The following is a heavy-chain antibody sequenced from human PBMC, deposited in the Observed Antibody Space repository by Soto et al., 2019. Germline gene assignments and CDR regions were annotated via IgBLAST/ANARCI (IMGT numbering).Heavy chain of an antibody. D-gene: IGHD6-13*01. CDR1: GGSISSYY. CDR3: AREIAAAGQIDY. CDR2: IYYSGST. J-gene: IGHJ4*02. V-gene: IGHV4-59*01. Sequence: ASETLSLTCTVSGGSISSYYWSWIRQPPGKGLEWIGYIYYSGSTNYNPSLKSRVTISVDTSKNQFSLKLSSVTAADTAVYYCAREIAAAGQIDYWGQGTLVTVSS.